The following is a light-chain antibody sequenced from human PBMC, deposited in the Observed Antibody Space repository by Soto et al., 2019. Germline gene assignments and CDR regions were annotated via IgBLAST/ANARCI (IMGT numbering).Light chain of an antibody. CDR2: NND. J-gene: IGLJ1*01. CDR3: ASWDVSLNGLYV. V-gene: IGLV1-44*01. Sequence: QSVLTQPPSASGTPGQRVTISCSGSSSNIGSGTVNWYQQLPGTAPKLLIYNNDQWASGVPDRSSGSKSGTSASLAISGLQSEDEADYYCASWDVSLNGLYVFGTGTKLTVL. CDR1: SSNIGSGT.